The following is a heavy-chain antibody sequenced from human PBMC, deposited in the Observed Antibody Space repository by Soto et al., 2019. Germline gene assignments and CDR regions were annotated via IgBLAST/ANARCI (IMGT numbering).Heavy chain of an antibody. Sequence: GGSLRLSCAASGFSFSNYAMHWVRQAPGKGLDYVSAISSNGGSTYYADSVKGRFTISRDNSKNTLYLQMSSLRAEDTAVYYCVKDQGDYSNPWDYYYGMDVWGQGTTVTVSS. CDR3: VKDQGDYSNPWDYYYGMDV. V-gene: IGHV3-64D*06. J-gene: IGHJ6*02. D-gene: IGHD4-4*01. CDR2: ISSNGGST. CDR1: GFSFSNYA.